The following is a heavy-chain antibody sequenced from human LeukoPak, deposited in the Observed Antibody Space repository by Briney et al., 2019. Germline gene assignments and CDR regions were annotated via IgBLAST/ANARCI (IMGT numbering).Heavy chain of an antibody. CDR1: GFSVSNYY. J-gene: IGHJ4*02. CDR2: ISTGGGT. CDR3: ARGGITDYGDYSSFDY. D-gene: IGHD4-17*01. Sequence: GGSLRLSCVASGFSVSNYYMSWVRQAPGKGLEWVSVISTGGGTSYTDSVKGRFTFSRDNSKNTLFLQMNSLGAEDTGVYYCARGGITDYGDYSSFDYWGQGTLLTVSS. V-gene: IGHV3-66*01.